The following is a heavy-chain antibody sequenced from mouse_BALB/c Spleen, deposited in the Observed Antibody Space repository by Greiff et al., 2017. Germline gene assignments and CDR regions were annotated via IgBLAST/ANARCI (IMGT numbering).Heavy chain of an antibody. J-gene: IGHJ4*01. CDR3: ATPYYYGSRLYAMDY. CDR1: GDSITSGY. V-gene: IGHV3-8*02. D-gene: IGHD1-1*01. Sequence: EVQRVESGPSLVKPSQTLSLTCSVTGDSITSGYWNWIRKFPGNKLEYMGYISYSGSTYYNPSLKSRISITRDTSKNQYYLQLNSVTTEDTATYYCATPYYYGSRLYAMDYWGQGTSVTVSS. CDR2: ISYSGST.